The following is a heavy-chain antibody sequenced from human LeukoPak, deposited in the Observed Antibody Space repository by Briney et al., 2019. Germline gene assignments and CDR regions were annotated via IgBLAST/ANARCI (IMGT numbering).Heavy chain of an antibody. Sequence: PEGSLRLSCAASGFTFSSYTMNWVRQAPGKGLEWVSSIISSSSYIYYADSVKGRFTISRDNAKNSLYLQMNSLRAEDTAVYYCARDFGGYCSSSNCYLGWLDYWGQGTLVTVSS. J-gene: IGHJ4*02. CDR1: GFTFSSYT. CDR3: ARDFGGYCSSSNCYLGWLDY. D-gene: IGHD2-2*01. CDR2: IISSSSYI. V-gene: IGHV3-21*03.